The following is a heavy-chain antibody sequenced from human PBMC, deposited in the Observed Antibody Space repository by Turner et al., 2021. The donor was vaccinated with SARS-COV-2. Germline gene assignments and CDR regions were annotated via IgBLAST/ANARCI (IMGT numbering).Heavy chain of an antibody. CDR2: IYYSGNT. CDR3: ARDGMVVGAFDI. V-gene: IGHV4-31*03. CDR1: GGSISSGGYY. D-gene: IGHD1-26*01. Sequence: QVQLQESGPGLVQPSQPLSLTCTVSGGSISSGGYYWSWIRQHQGKGLDLIVYIYYSGNTYYNPSLKSRVTISVDTSKNQFSLRLNSVTAADTAVYYCARDGMVVGAFDIWGQGTMVTVSS. J-gene: IGHJ3*02.